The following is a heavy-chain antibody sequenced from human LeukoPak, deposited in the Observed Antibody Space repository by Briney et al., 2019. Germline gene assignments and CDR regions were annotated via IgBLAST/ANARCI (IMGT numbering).Heavy chain of an antibody. J-gene: IGHJ6*03. CDR3: AREGSDYGDYYYYYIDV. D-gene: IGHD4-17*01. CDR1: GGSLSSGSYY. Sequence: SQTLSLTCTVSGGSLSSGSYYWSWIPQPAGKGLEWIGRIYTSGSTNYNPSLKSRVTISVDTSKNPFSLKLSSVTAADTAVYYCAREGSDYGDYYYYYIDVWGKGTTVTVSS. CDR2: IYTSGST. V-gene: IGHV4-61*02.